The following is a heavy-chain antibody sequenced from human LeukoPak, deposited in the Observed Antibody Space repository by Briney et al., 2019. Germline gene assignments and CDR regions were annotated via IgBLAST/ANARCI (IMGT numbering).Heavy chain of an antibody. J-gene: IGHJ4*02. CDR2: INPNSGGT. CDR3: ARVDYYDSSGYHGENHFDY. CDR1: GYTFTGYY. D-gene: IGHD3-22*01. V-gene: IGHV1-2*02. Sequence: ASVKVSCKASGYTFTGYYMHWVRQAPGQGLEWMGWINPNSGGTNYAQKFQGRVTMTRDTSISTAYMELSRLRSDDTAVYYCARVDYYDSSGYHGENHFDYWGQGTLVTVSS.